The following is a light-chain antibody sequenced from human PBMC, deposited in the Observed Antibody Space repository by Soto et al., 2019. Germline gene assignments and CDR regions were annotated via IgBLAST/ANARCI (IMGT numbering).Light chain of an antibody. Sequence: IVLPQSPGTLSLSPGERATLSCRASPSAISGYFTWFQQKPGQAPRLLIYGASRRATDIPDRFSGSGSGTDFALTISRLEPEDFAVYYCQQYVISPRTFRQGPKLDIK. CDR1: PSAISGY. CDR2: GAS. CDR3: QQYVISPRT. J-gene: IGKJ2*01. V-gene: IGKV3-20*01.